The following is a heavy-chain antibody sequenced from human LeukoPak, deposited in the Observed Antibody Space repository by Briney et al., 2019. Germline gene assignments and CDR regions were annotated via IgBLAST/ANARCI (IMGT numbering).Heavy chain of an antibody. CDR3: ARAPTFRIAAAGGDFDY. D-gene: IGHD6-13*01. CDR2: ISSSSSYI. V-gene: IGHV3-21*01. J-gene: IGHJ4*02. CDR1: GFTFSSYS. Sequence: PGGSLRHSCAASGFTFSSYSMNWVRQAPGKGLEWVSSISSSSSYIYYADSVKGRFTISRDNAKNSLYLQMNSLRAEDTAVYYCARAPTFRIAAAGGDFDYWGQGTLVTVSS.